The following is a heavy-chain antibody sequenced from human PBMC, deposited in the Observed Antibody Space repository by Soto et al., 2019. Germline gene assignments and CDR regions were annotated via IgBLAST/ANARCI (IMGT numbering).Heavy chain of an antibody. V-gene: IGHV1-46*01. CDR3: AKSSVSQGYYFDY. Sequence: ASVKVSCKASGYTFTSYYMHWVRQAPGQGLEWMGIINPSGGSTSYAQKFQGRVTMTRDTSTSTVYMELSSLRSEDAAVYYCAKSSVSQGYYFDYWGQGTLVTVSS. CDR2: INPSGGST. J-gene: IGHJ4*02. CDR1: GYTFTSYY. D-gene: IGHD6-19*01.